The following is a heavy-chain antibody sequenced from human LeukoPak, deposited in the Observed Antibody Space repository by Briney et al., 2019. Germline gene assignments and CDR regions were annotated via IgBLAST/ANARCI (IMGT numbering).Heavy chain of an antibody. V-gene: IGHV3-7*01. D-gene: IGHD3-3*01. CDR2: IKQDGSEK. CDR3: ARSTLRFLEWDESYYYMDV. J-gene: IGHJ6*03. Sequence: GGSLRLSCAASGFTFSSYWMSWVRQAPGKGLEWVANIKQDGSEKYYVDSVKGRFTISRDNAKNSLYLQMNSLRAGDTAVYYCARSTLRFLEWDESYYYMDVWGKGTTVTVSS. CDR1: GFTFSSYW.